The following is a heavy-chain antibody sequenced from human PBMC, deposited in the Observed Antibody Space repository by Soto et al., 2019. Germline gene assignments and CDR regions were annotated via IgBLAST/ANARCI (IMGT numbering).Heavy chain of an antibody. CDR3: VIDHEKGSSAFPKFYFGMDV. V-gene: IGHV3-23*01. J-gene: IGHJ6*02. Sequence: EVQLLESGGGLVQPGGSLRLSCAASGFTFSSYAMSWVRQAPGKGLEWVSAISDNADSTYSADSVKGRFAISRDNSKNTLYLQMNILRAEDTAIYFGVIDHEKGSSAFPKFYFGMDVWGQGTTVTVS. D-gene: IGHD6-25*01. CDR1: GFTFSSYA. CDR2: ISDNADST.